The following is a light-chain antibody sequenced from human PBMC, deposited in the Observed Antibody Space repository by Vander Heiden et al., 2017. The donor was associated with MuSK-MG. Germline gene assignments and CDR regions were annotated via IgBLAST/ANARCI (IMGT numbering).Light chain of an antibody. V-gene: IGLV1-40*01. CDR1: SSNIGAGYD. CDR3: QSYDSSLSDWV. CDR2: GNN. Sequence: QSVLTQPPSVSAAPGQRVTISCTGSSSNIGAGYDVHWYQQLPETAPKLLIYGNNKRPSGVPDRFSGSKSGTSASLAITGLQAEDEADYYCQSYDSSLSDWVFGGGTKLTVL. J-gene: IGLJ3*02.